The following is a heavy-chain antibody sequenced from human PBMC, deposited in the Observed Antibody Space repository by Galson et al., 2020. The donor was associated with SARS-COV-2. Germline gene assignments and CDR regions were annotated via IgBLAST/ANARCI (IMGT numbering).Heavy chain of an antibody. CDR3: ARSPPRRQIPECGGDCYRDGLDF. D-gene: IGHD2-21*02. CDR2: IRATGTYM. Sequence: NSGGSLRLSCAASGFTFSSYPLVWVRQAPGKGLEYVSSIRATGTYMFFGDSMRGRFAISRDHAENSLYLHMNGLRGDDTAVYDCARSPPRRQIPECGGDCYRDGLDFWGQGTTVTVSS. V-gene: IGHV3-21*01. J-gene: IGHJ3*01. CDR1: GFTFSSYP.